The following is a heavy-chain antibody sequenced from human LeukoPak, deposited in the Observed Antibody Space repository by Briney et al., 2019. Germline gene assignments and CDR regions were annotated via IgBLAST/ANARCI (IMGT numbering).Heavy chain of an antibody. CDR3: AKDIVVVVAATHDAFDI. CDR2: ISGSGGST. D-gene: IGHD2-15*01. V-gene: IGHV3-23*01. Sequence: GASLRLSCAASGFTFSSYAMSWVRLAPGKGLEWVSAISGSGGSTYYADSVKGRFTISRDNSKNTLYLQMNSLRAEDTAVYYCAKDIVVVVAATHDAFDIWGQGTMVTVSS. J-gene: IGHJ3*02. CDR1: GFTFSSYA.